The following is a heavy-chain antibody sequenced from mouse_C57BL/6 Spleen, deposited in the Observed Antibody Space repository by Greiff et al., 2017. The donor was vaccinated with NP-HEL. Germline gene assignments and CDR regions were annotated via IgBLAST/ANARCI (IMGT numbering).Heavy chain of an antibody. CDR2: IDPSDSET. CDR1: GYTFTSYW. D-gene: IGHD1-1*01. Sequence: VQLQQSGAELVRPGSSVKLSCKASGYTFTSYWMHWVKQRPIQGLEWIGNIDPSDSETHYNQKFKDKATLTVDKSSSTAYMQLSSLTSEDSAVYDCARGGSTTVVATDWYFDVWGTGTTVTVSS. CDR3: ARGGSTTVVATDWYFDV. J-gene: IGHJ1*03. V-gene: IGHV1-52*01.